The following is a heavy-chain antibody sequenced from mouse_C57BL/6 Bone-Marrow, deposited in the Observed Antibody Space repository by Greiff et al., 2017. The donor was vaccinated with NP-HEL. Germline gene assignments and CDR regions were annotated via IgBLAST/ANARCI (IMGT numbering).Heavy chain of an antibody. Sequence: VQLQQPGAELVRPGTSVKLSCKASGYTFTSYWMHWVKQRPGQGLEWIGVIDPSDSYTNYNQKFKGKATLTVDTSSSTAYMQLSSLTSEDSAVYYCYSNYTFAYWGQGTLVTVSA. CDR3: YSNYTFAY. V-gene: IGHV1-59*01. CDR2: IDPSDSYT. D-gene: IGHD2-5*01. J-gene: IGHJ3*01. CDR1: GYTFTSYW.